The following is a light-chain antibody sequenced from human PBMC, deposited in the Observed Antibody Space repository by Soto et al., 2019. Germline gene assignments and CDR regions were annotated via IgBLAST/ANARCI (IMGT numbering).Light chain of an antibody. CDR3: KQRSNWPIT. Sequence: EIVLTQSPATLSLSPGERATLSCRASQSVSSYLAWYQQKPGQAPRLVIYDVYNRATGIQARFSGSGSGTDFTLTIRSLEPEDSAVYYCKQRSNWPITFGQGTRLEIK. CDR2: DVY. CDR1: QSVSSY. V-gene: IGKV3-11*01. J-gene: IGKJ5*01.